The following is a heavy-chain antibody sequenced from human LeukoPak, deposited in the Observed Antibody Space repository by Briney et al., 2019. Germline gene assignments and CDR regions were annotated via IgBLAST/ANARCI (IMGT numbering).Heavy chain of an antibody. CDR3: TRLVGDWCDP. CDR1: GFTFSASA. V-gene: IGHV3-73*01. CDR2: IRSKANSYAT. D-gene: IGHD2-15*01. Sequence: PGGSLRLSCAASGFTFSASAMHWVRQASGKGLEWVGRIRSKANSYATAYAASVKGRFTISRDDSKNTAYLQMNSLKTEDTAVYYCTRLVGDWCDPWGQGTLVTVSS. J-gene: IGHJ5*02.